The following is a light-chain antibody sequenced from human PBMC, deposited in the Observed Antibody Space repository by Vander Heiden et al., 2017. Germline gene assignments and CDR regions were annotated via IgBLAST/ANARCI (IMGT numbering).Light chain of an antibody. Sequence: SVLTQPPSASGTPGQRSTISCSGRSSNIGSNTVNWYQQPPGTAPKLLIYSNNRRPSGVPDRFSGSKSGTAASLASSGVQAEEEADYYCAAWDDSLNGAVFGGGTKLTVL. V-gene: IGLV1-44*01. CDR3: AAWDDSLNGAV. J-gene: IGLJ3*02. CDR1: SSNIGSNT. CDR2: SNN.